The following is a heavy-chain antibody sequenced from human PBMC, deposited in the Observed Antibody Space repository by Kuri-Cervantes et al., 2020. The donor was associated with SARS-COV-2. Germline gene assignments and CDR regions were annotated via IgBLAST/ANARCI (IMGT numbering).Heavy chain of an antibody. CDR2: IYYSGST. Sequence: SETLSLTCTVSGGSISSSSYYWGWIRQPPGMGLEWIGSIYYSGSTYYNPSLKSRVTISVDTSKNQFSLKLSSVTAADTAVYYCARGSAWHAFWGQGTLVTVSS. V-gene: IGHV4-39*01. CDR1: GGSISSSSYY. J-gene: IGHJ4*02. D-gene: IGHD3-10*01. CDR3: ARGSAWHAF.